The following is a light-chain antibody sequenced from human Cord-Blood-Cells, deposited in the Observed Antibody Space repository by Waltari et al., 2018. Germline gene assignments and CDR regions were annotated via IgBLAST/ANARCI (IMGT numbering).Light chain of an antibody. CDR3: CSYAGSSTWV. V-gene: IGLV2-23*01. Sequence: QSALTQPTSVSGSPGQSITISYTGTSSDVGSYNLVPWYQQHPGKAPKRMIYEGSKRPSGVSNRFSGSKSGNTASLTISGLQAEDEADYYCCSYAGSSTWVFGGGTKLTVL. CDR2: EGS. J-gene: IGLJ3*02. CDR1: SSDVGSYNL.